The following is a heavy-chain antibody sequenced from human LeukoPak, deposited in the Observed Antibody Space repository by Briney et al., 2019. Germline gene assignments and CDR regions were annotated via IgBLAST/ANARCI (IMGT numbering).Heavy chain of an antibody. CDR1: GFTFDDYA. CDR2: ISWNSGSI. CDR3: AKGSSGWYGGAFDI. J-gene: IGHJ3*02. V-gene: IGHV3-9*03. D-gene: IGHD6-19*01. Sequence: TGGSLRLSCAASGFTFDDYAMHWVRQAPGKGLEWVSGISWNSGSIGYADSVKGRFTISRDNAKNSLYLQMNSLRAEDMALYYCAKGSSGWYGGAFDIWGQGTMVTVSS.